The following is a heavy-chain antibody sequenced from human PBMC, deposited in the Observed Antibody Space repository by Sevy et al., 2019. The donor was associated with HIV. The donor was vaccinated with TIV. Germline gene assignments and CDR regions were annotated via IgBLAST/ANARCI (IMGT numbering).Heavy chain of an antibody. D-gene: IGHD6-19*01. Sequence: SETLSLTCNVSGGSISSSSYYWGWIRQPPGKGLEWIGSFYFTGSTSYNPSLRSRVTLSADTSENPFSLKLDSVSAADTAVYYCATPRASGWYEGTGGYFDLWGRGTLVTVSS. CDR3: ATPRASGWYEGTGGYFDL. CDR2: FYFTGST. V-gene: IGHV4-39*01. J-gene: IGHJ2*01. CDR1: GGSISSSSYY.